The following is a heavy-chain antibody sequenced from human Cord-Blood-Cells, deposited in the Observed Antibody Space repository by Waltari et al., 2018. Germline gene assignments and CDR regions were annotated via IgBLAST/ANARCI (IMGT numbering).Heavy chain of an antibody. J-gene: IGHJ3*02. CDR1: GYTPTGTY. CDR2: FGPEDGET. V-gene: IGHV1-24*01. Sequence: QVQLVQHGAEVTQPGAPEKDSSKVFGYTPTGTYTHRARPAPGKGLEWMGGFGPEDGETIYAQKFQGRVTMTEDTSTDTAYMELSSLRSEDTAVYYCASLRFLEWHDAFDIWGQGTMVTVSS. CDR3: ASLRFLEWHDAFDI. D-gene: IGHD3-3*01.